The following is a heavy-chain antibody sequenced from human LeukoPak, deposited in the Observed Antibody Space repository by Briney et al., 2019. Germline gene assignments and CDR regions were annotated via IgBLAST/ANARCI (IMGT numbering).Heavy chain of an antibody. CDR3: ARGESIAAAGIHFDY. CDR1: GGSFSGYY. V-gene: IGHV4-34*01. J-gene: IGHJ4*02. D-gene: IGHD6-13*01. CDR2: INHSGST. Sequence: SETLSLTCAVYGGSFSGYYWSWIRQPPAKGLEWIGEINHSGSTNYNPSLKSRVTISVDTSENPFSLKLSSVTAADTAVYYCARGESIAAAGIHFDYWGQGTLVTVSS.